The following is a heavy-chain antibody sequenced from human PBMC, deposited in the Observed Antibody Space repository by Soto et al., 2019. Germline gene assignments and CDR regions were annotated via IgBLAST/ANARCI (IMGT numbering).Heavy chain of an antibody. D-gene: IGHD2-2*02. CDR3: ARGYCSSTSCYKLNVLYGMDV. Sequence: ASVKVSCKASAYTFTSYAMHWVRQAPGQRLEWMGWINAGNGNTKYSQKFQGRVTITRDTSASTAYMELSSLRSEDTAVYYCARGYCSSTSCYKLNVLYGMDVWGQGTTVTVS. V-gene: IGHV1-3*01. CDR2: INAGNGNT. CDR1: AYTFTSYA. J-gene: IGHJ6*02.